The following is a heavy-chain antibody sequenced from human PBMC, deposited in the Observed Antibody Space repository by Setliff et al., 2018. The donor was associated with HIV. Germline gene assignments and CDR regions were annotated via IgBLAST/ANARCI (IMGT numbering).Heavy chain of an antibody. CDR1: GVSTSIHY. D-gene: IGHD6-13*01. J-gene: IGHJ6*03. V-gene: IGHV4-4*07. CDR3: ARGVAAAGMLMDV. CDR2: IHTSDTT. Sequence: SCTVSGVSTSIHYWVWIRQPAGRGLEWIGRIHTSDTTRYNPSLQSRVAMSVDTSKNQFSLKLTSVSAADTAVYYRARGVAAAGMLMDVWGKGTTVTVSS.